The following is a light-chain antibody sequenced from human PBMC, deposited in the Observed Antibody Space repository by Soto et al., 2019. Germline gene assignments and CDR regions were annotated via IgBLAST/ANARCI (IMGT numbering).Light chain of an antibody. CDR3: QQRSNWPPIT. Sequence: EIVLTQSPGTLSLSPGERATLSCRASQSVSNNYLAWYQQKPGQAHRLLIYGASSRATGIPDRFSGSGSGTDFTLTISSLEPDDSAIYYGQQRSNWPPITFGQGTRLEIK. J-gene: IGKJ5*01. CDR1: QSVSNNY. V-gene: IGKV3D-20*02. CDR2: GAS.